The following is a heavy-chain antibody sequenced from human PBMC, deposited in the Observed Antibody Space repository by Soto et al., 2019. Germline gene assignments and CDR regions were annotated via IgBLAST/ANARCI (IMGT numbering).Heavy chain of an antibody. D-gene: IGHD3-3*01. CDR1: GFTFSNAW. CDR2: IKSKTDGGTT. V-gene: IGHV3-15*01. CDR3: TTDIHPTDFWSGYPAAYYYMDV. J-gene: IGHJ6*03. Sequence: GGSLRLSCAASGFTFSNAWMSWVRQAPGKGLEWVGRIKSKTDGGTTDYAATVKGRFTISRDDSKNTLYLQMNSLKTEDTAVYYCTTDIHPTDFWSGYPAAYYYMDVWGKGTTVTVSS.